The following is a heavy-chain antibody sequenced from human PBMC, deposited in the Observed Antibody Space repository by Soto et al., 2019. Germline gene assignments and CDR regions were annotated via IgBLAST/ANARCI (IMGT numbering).Heavy chain of an antibody. Sequence: VGSLRLACEASGFTFRRVSMNWVRQVPGKWLEWVASISSASSETWYADSVKGRFIISRDNAQNSLFLQMNTLRPEDSAIYYCARVAYWGPGTQVTVSS. CDR3: ARVAY. CDR1: GFTFRRVS. J-gene: IGHJ4*02. CDR2: ISSASSET. V-gene: IGHV3-21*01.